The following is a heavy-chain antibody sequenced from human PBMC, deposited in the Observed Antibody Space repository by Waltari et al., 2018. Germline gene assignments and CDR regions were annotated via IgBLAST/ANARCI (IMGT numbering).Heavy chain of an antibody. CDR3: ARAMWAGGSGGSCYDY. CDR1: GGTFSSYA. V-gene: IGHV1-69*01. CDR2: VIPIFGTA. Sequence: QVQLVQSGAEVKKPGSSVKASSKASGGTFSSYAISWVRQAPGQGLEWMGGVIPIFGTANYGQKLQGRVTITADESTSTAYMELSRVRSEDTAVYYCARAMWAGGSGGSCYDYWGQGTLVTVSS. J-gene: IGHJ4*02. D-gene: IGHD2-15*01.